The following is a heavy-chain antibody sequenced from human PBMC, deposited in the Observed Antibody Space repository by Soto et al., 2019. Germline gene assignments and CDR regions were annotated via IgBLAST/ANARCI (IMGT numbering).Heavy chain of an antibody. Sequence: GGSLRLSCAASGFTFNTYAMNWVRQAPGKGLEWVSTISVSGDSAYFADSVRGRFTISRDNSKNTVYLQMNSLRADDTAMYYCATRHLSYCSGGTCNPFDFWGQGTLVTVS. CDR3: ATRHLSYCSGGTCNPFDF. CDR1: GFTFNTYA. V-gene: IGHV3-23*01. J-gene: IGHJ4*02. D-gene: IGHD2-15*01. CDR2: ISVSGDSA.